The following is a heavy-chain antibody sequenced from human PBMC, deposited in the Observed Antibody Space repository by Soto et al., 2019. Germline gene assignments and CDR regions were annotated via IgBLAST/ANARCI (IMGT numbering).Heavy chain of an antibody. D-gene: IGHD6-19*01. V-gene: IGHV3-30*18. Sequence: LRLSCVASGFTFSSYGIHWVRQAPGKGLEWVAVISYDGRIQYYADSVKGRFTISRDNSKNTLYLQMDSLRPEDTAVYYCAKEITVAGDFDYWGHGTLVTVSS. CDR3: AKEITVAGDFDY. J-gene: IGHJ4*01. CDR1: GFTFSSYG. CDR2: ISYDGRIQ.